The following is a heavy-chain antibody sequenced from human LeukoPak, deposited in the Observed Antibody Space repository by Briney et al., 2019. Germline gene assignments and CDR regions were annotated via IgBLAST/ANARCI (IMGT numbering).Heavy chain of an antibody. V-gene: IGHV3-7*04. D-gene: IGHD5-24*01. CDR3: ARAPPGSDAYNYFGY. CDR2: IKQDGSEK. Sequence: GGSLRLSCAASGFTFSTYWMSWVRQAPGKGLEWVANIKQDGSEKYYVDSVKGRFSISRDNAKNSLYLQMDSLRAEDTAVYYCARAPPGSDAYNYFGYWGQGTLVTVSS. CDR1: GFTFSTYW. J-gene: IGHJ4*02.